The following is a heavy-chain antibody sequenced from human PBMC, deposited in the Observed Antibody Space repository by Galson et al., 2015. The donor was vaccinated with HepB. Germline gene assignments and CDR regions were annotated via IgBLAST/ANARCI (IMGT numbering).Heavy chain of an antibody. CDR3: ARVPSDYATWFDP. D-gene: IGHD4-17*01. V-gene: IGHV4-59*01. CDR1: GASFRSYY. J-gene: IGHJ5*02. Sequence: ETLSLTCTVSGASFRSYYWNWIRQPPGKGLEWIGNIYFTGNTNYNPSLKSRVTMSIDTSMNQFSLKVSSVTAADTAVYYCARVPSDYATWFDPWGQGTRVTVSS. CDR2: IYFTGNT.